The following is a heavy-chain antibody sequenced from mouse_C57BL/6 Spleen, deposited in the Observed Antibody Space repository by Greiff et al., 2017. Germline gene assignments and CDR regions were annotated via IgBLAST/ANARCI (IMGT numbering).Heavy chain of an antibody. Sequence: EVKLQQSGPELVKPGASVKISCKASGYTFTDYYMNWVKQSHGKSLEWIGDINPNNGGTSYNQKFKGKATLTVDKSSSTAYMELRSLTSEDSAVYYCARRDYGSSPWFAYWGQGTLVTVSA. CDR2: INPNNGGT. V-gene: IGHV1-26*01. J-gene: IGHJ3*01. D-gene: IGHD1-1*01. CDR1: GYTFTDYY. CDR3: ARRDYGSSPWFAY.